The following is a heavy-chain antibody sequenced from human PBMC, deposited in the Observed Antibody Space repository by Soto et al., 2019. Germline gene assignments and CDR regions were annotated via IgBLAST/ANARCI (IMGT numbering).Heavy chain of an antibody. Sequence: GGALRLYCSASGFVFGDYAVTWVRQAPGKGLEWVGVVRSETYRGSTEYAASVKGRFRISRDDSESIAYLQMTNLKTEDTAVYYCTRGRGTSGWYADYWGKGIRVTVSS. CDR2: VRSETYRGST. CDR1: GFVFGDYA. CDR3: TRGRGTSGWYADY. D-gene: IGHD6-13*01. V-gene: IGHV3-49*04. J-gene: IGHJ4*02.